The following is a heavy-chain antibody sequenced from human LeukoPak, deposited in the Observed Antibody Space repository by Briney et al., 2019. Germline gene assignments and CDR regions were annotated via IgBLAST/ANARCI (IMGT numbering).Heavy chain of an antibody. CDR1: GFTFSSDA. Sequence: PGGSLRLSCAASGFTFSSDAMSFVRQAPGKGLWWVSAICGSGGITYYAQSVKSGVTISRDNSKNTLCLQMNSLRAEDTAVYYCAKSRSPYYYGSGSTHAGYWGQGTLVTVSS. CDR3: AKSRSPYYYGSGSTHAGY. CDR2: ICGSGGIT. J-gene: IGHJ4*02. D-gene: IGHD3-10*01. V-gene: IGHV3-23*01.